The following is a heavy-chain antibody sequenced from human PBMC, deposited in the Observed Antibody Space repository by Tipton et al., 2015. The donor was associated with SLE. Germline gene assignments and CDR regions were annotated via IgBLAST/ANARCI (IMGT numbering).Heavy chain of an antibody. Sequence: GSLRLSCEASGFMFISNEMNWVRQAPGKGLEWVSYIDTYLGDTYYADSVRGRFTISRDNANNSLFLQMNSLRVEDTALYYCAKGLGIRGRGWTTYDSWGQGTLVTVSS. J-gene: IGHJ4*02. CDR1: GFMFISNE. CDR2: IDTYLGDT. D-gene: IGHD3-22*01. CDR3: AKGLGIRGRGWTTYDS. V-gene: IGHV3-48*03.